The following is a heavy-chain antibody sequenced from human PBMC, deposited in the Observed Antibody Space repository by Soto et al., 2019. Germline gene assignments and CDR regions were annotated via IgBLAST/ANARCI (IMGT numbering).Heavy chain of an antibody. V-gene: IGHV4-4*07. Sequence: QVRLQESGPRLVKPSETLSLTCTVSGDPDNRDYWSWMRQTAEKGLEWIGRISWTGYKIVNPFFLSRVTISVDTSRDQLSLDLRSVTVADTAVYFCARAPYMTAWAYDFWGQGALVTVS. J-gene: IGHJ4*02. CDR1: GDPDNRDY. CDR2: ISWTGYK. D-gene: IGHD2-21*02. CDR3: ARAPYMTAWAYDF.